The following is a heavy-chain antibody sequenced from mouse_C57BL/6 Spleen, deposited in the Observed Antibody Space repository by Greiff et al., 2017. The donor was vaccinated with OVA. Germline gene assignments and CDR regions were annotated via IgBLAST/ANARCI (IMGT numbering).Heavy chain of an antibody. Sequence: VKLQQPGTDLVKPGASVKLSCKASGYTFTSYWMHWVKQRPGQGLEWIGNINPSNGGTNYNEKFKSKATLTVDKSSSTAYMQLSSLTSEDSAVYYCARGGYGSSSFDYWGQGTTLTVSS. D-gene: IGHD1-1*01. CDR3: ARGGYGSSSFDY. V-gene: IGHV1-53*01. J-gene: IGHJ2*01. CDR1: GYTFTSYW. CDR2: INPSNGGT.